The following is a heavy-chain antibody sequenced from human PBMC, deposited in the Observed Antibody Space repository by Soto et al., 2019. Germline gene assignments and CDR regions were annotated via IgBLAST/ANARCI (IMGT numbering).Heavy chain of an antibody. J-gene: IGHJ4*02. CDR2: IYNDGSNK. CDR1: GLTFRNYG. Sequence: ESGGGVVQPGGSLRLSCEVSGLTFRNYGMHWVRQAPGKGPEWVAMIYNDGSNKEYADSVKGRFTISRDNSKSTLFLQMNSVRVADTAVYFCARDGAAVVGTFDYWGQGTLVTVSS. V-gene: IGHV3-33*01. D-gene: IGHD6-19*01. CDR3: ARDGAAVVGTFDY.